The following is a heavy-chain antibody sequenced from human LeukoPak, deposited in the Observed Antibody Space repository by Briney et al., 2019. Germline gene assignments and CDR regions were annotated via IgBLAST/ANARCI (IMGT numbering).Heavy chain of an antibody. V-gene: IGHV3-74*01. J-gene: IGHJ4*02. CDR3: VRGSGSYYYFDY. D-gene: IGHD3-10*01. Sequence: PGGSLRLSCAASGFTFSSYWMNWVRHARGKGLGWVSRINSVGRGATYAASVKGRFTISRDNAKNTLYLQMTSLRAEVTAVYDCVRGSGSYYYFDYWGQGTLVTVSS. CDR1: GFTFSSYW. CDR2: INSVGRGA.